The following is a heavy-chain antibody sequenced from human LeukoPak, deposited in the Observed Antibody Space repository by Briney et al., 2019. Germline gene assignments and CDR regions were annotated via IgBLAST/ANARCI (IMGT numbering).Heavy chain of an antibody. CDR1: GGSFSGYY. Sequence: SETLSLTCAVYGGSFSGYYWSWIRQPPGKGLEWIGEINHSGSTNYNPSLKSRVTISVDTSKNQFSLKLSSVTAADTAVYYCARLKAKYGYYYYYYTDVWGKGTTVTISS. D-gene: IGHD2/OR15-2a*01. CDR2: INHSGST. V-gene: IGHV4-34*01. J-gene: IGHJ6*03. CDR3: ARLKAKYGYYYYYYTDV.